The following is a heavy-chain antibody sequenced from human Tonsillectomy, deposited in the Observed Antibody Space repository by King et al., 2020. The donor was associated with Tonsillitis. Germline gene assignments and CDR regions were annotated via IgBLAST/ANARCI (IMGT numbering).Heavy chain of an antibody. J-gene: IGHJ3*02. CDR2: INHSGST. D-gene: IGHD3-22*01. V-gene: IGHV4-34*01. CDR3: ARDTYYYDSSGYYYSYNAFDI. CDR1: GGSFSGYY. Sequence: VQLPQWGAGLLKPSETLSLTCAVYGGSFSGYYWSWIRQPPGKGLEWIGEINHSGSTNYNPSLKSRVTISVDTSKNQFSLKLSSVTAADTAVYYCARDTYYYDSSGYYYSYNAFDIWGQGTMVTVSS.